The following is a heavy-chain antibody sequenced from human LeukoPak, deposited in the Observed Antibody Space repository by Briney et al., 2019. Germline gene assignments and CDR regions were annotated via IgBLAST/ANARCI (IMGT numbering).Heavy chain of an antibody. Sequence: GGSLRLSCAASGFTFSSYNMDWVRQAPGKGLEWVSYIGSSSSAMYYADSVKGRFTISRDNAKNSLYLQMNSLRAEDTAVYYCARVNVDGSGSYYNENWFDPWGQGTLVTVSS. CDR3: ARVNVDGSGSYYNENWFDP. CDR2: IGSSSSAM. J-gene: IGHJ5*02. V-gene: IGHV3-21*05. CDR1: GFTFSSYN. D-gene: IGHD3-10*01.